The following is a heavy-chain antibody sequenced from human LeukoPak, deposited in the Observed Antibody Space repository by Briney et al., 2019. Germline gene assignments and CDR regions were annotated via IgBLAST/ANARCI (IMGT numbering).Heavy chain of an antibody. Sequence: GGSLRLSCAASGFNFDDFGMGWVRQAPGKGLEWVSGVHGNGGTTGYADSVKGRFTISRDNAKNSLYLQMNSLRDEDTAVYYCARGATPDYWGQGTLVTVSS. CDR1: GFNFDDFG. CDR2: VHGNGGTT. J-gene: IGHJ4*02. CDR3: ARGATPDY. V-gene: IGHV3-20*04.